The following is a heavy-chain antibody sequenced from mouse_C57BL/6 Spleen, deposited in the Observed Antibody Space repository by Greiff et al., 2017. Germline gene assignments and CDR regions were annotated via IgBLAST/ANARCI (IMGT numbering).Heavy chain of an antibody. CDR2: IRLKSDNYAT. CDR3: TPYYYGSSYAMDY. D-gene: IGHD1-1*01. J-gene: IGHJ4*01. Sequence: EVKVEESGGGLVQPGGSMKLSCVASGFTFSNYWMNWVRQSPEKGLEWVAQIRLKSDNYATHYAESVKGRFTISRDDSKSSDYLQMNNLRAEDTGIYYCTPYYYGSSYAMDYWGQGTSVTVSS. CDR1: GFTFSNYW. V-gene: IGHV6-3*01.